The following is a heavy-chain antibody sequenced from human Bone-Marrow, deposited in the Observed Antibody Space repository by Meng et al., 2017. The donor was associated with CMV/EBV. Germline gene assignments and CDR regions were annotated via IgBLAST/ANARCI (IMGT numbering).Heavy chain of an antibody. CDR2: ISSSGSTI. D-gene: IGHD6-6*01. CDR1: GFTFSDYY. V-gene: IGHV3-11*01. Sequence: LSLTCAASGFTFSDYYMSWIRQAPGKGLEWVSYISSSGSTIYYADSVKGRFTISRDNAKNSLYLQMNSLRAEDTAVYYCARDRIAARGYYYYYGMDVWDQGTTVTVSS. J-gene: IGHJ6*02. CDR3: ARDRIAARGYYYYYGMDV.